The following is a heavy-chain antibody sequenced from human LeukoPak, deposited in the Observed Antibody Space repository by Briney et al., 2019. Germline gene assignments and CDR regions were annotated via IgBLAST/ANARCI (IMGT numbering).Heavy chain of an antibody. CDR2: INHSGST. D-gene: IGHD3-10*01. CDR3: AGDSHGTDY. CDR1: GGSFSGYY. V-gene: IGHV4-34*01. J-gene: IGHJ4*02. Sequence: PSETLSLTCAVYGGSFSGYYWSWIRQPPGKGLEWIGEINHSGSTNYNPSLKSRVTISVDTSKNQFSLKLTSVTAADTAVYYCAGDSHGTDYWGQGTLVTVSS.